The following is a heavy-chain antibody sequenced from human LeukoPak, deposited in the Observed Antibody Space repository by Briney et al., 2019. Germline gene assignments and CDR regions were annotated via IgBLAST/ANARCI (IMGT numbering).Heavy chain of an antibody. Sequence: GASVKVSCKTSGYTFTSHDINWVRQAPGQGLEWMGWVNPDSGNTGYAQKFQGRITMTRDTSISTAYMDLSGLRSDDTAVYYCATERRRYFDYWGQGTLVTVSS. J-gene: IGHJ4*02. CDR3: ATERRRYFDY. V-gene: IGHV1-8*01. CDR2: VNPDSGNT. CDR1: GYTFTSHD.